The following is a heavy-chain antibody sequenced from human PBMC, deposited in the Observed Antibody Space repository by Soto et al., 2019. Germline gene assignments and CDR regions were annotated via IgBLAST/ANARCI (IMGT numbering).Heavy chain of an antibody. V-gene: IGHV4-34*01. Sequence: QVQLQPWGAGLLKPSETLSLTCAVFGGSVNRGNYYWSWIRQPPGKGLDWIGEMSHSGGTHFNPSLKSRVTISVDTSKNQFSLKMSSVTAADTALYYCARVERGTATTVVDAFDIWGPGTMVTVSS. D-gene: IGHD1-1*01. CDR3: ARVERGTATTVVDAFDI. J-gene: IGHJ3*02. CDR2: MSHSGGT. CDR1: GGSVNRGNYY.